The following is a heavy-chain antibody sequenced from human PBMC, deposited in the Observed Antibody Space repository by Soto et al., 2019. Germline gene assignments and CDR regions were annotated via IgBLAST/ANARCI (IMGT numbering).Heavy chain of an antibody. CDR1: GFTFDDYA. CDR3: AKDKGYSYGYILDY. CDR2: ISWNSGSI. D-gene: IGHD5-18*01. Sequence: SLRLSCAASGFTFDDYAMHWVRQAPGKGLEWVSGISWNSGSIGYADSVKGRFTISRDNAKNSLYLQMNSLRAEDTALYYCAKDKGYSYGYILDYWGQGTLVTVSS. J-gene: IGHJ4*02. V-gene: IGHV3-9*01.